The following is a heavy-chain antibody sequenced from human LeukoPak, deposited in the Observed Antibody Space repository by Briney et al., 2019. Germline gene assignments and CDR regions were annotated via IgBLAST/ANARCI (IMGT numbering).Heavy chain of an antibody. CDR2: ISSSSSYI. CDR1: GFTFSSYS. J-gene: IGHJ4*02. Sequence: GGSLRLSCAASGFTFSSYSMNWVRQAPGKGLEWVSSISSSSSYIYYADSVKGRFTISRDNAKNSLYLQMNSLRAEDTAVYYCARDDPYSSRAHDYWGQGTLVTASS. V-gene: IGHV3-21*01. D-gene: IGHD6-13*01. CDR3: ARDDPYSSRAHDY.